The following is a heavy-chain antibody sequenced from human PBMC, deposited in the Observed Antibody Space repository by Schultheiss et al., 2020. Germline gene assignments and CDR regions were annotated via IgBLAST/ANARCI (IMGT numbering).Heavy chain of an antibody. CDR2: IKSKTDGGTT. D-gene: IGHD3-9*01. CDR1: GFTFSNAW. CDR3: ARDQRRYFDWLFSYGMDV. J-gene: IGHJ6*02. V-gene: IGHV3-15*07. Sequence: GGSLRLSCAASGFTFSNAWMNWVRQAPGKGLEWVGRIKSKTDGGTTDYAAPVKGRFTISRDDSKNTLYLQMNSLRAEDTAVYYCARDQRRYFDWLFSYGMDVWGQGTTVTVSS.